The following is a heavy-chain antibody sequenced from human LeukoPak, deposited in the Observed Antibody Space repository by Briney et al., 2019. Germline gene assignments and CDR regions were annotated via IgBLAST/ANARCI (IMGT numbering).Heavy chain of an antibody. CDR3: ARAGNYGSGSRIDY. V-gene: IGHV4-39*07. CDR1: GGSISSSSYY. CDR2: IYYSGST. D-gene: IGHD3-10*01. Sequence: SETLSLTCTVSGGSISSSSYYWGWIRQPPGKGLEWIGSIYYSGSTYYNPSLKSRVTISVDTSKNQFSLKLSSVTAADTAVYYCARAGNYGSGSRIDYWGQGTLVTVSS. J-gene: IGHJ4*02.